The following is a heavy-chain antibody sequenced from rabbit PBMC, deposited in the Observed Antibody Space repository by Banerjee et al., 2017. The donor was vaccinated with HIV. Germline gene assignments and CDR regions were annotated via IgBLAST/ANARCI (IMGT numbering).Heavy chain of an antibody. Sequence: QSLGESGGDLVKPGASLTLTCTASGFSFSSRYYLCWVRQAPGKGLEWIACIYSGSSADTYYASWAKGRFTISKTSSTTVTLQMTSLTAADTATYFCARETSSGWGIISFYFSLWGPGTLVTVS. CDR3: ARETSSGWGIISFYFSL. V-gene: IGHV1S40*01. CDR2: IYSGSSADT. D-gene: IGHD4-1*01. J-gene: IGHJ4*01. CDR1: GFSFSSRYY.